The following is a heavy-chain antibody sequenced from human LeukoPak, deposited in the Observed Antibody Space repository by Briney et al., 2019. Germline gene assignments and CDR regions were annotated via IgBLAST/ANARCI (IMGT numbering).Heavy chain of an antibody. CDR3: AKDNCLVSFYIFDY. J-gene: IGHJ4*02. V-gene: IGHV3-23*01. CDR2: ISGSGDTT. Sequence: GGSLRLSCAASGFTFSSYAMSWVRQAPGKGLEWVAAISGSGDTTSYADSVKGRFAISRDTSKNTLSLQMNSLRAEDTAVYYCAKDNCLVSFYIFDYWGQGTLVTVSS. D-gene: IGHD3-10*02. CDR1: GFTFSSYA.